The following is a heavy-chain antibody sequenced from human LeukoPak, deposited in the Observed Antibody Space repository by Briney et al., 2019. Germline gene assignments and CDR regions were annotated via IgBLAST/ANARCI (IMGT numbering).Heavy chain of an antibody. J-gene: IGHJ4*02. V-gene: IGHV3-53*01. CDR3: ARGGSYFFSVDY. CDR2: IYTSGTT. D-gene: IGHD1-26*01. Sequence: GGSLRLSCAASGFTFSSDYMSWVRQAPGKGLEWVSLIYTSGTTYCADSVKGRFTISRDNSKNTLYLQMNSLRAEDTAVYYCARGGSYFFSVDYWGQGTLVTVSS. CDR1: GFTFSSDY.